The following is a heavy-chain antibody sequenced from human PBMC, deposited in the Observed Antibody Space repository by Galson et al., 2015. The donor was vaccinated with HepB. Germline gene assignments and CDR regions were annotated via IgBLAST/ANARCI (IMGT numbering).Heavy chain of an antibody. D-gene: IGHD2-2*02. V-gene: IGHV3-21*01. CDR1: GFTFSSYS. CDR2: ISSSSSYI. Sequence: SLRLSCAASGFTFSSYSMNWVRQAPGKGLEWVSSISSSSSYIYYADSVKGRFTISRDNAKNSLYLQMNSLRAEDTAVYYCATGGGYCSSTSCYNGRYWYFDLWGRGTLVTVSS. J-gene: IGHJ2*01. CDR3: ATGGGYCSSTSCYNGRYWYFDL.